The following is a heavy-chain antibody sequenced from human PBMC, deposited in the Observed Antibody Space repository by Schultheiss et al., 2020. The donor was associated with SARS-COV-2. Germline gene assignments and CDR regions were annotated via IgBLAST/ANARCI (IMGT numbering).Heavy chain of an antibody. CDR2: ISWNSGSI. J-gene: IGHJ6*02. CDR3: ARDGHSSSSRGYYYGMDV. Sequence: GGSLRLSCAASGFTFDDYGMSWVRQAPGKGLEWVSGISWNSGSIGYADSVKGRFTISRDNAKNSLYLQMNSLRAEDTAVYYCARDGHSSSSRGYYYGMDVWGQGTTVTVSS. V-gene: IGHV3-20*04. CDR1: GFTFDDYG. D-gene: IGHD6-6*01.